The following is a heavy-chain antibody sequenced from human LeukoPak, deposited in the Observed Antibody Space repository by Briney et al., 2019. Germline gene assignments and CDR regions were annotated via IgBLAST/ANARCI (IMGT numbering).Heavy chain of an antibody. V-gene: IGHV1-69*01. Sequence: GASVKVSCKASGGTFSSYAISWVRQAPGQGLEWMGGIIPIFGTANYAQKFQGRVTITADESTSTAYMELSSLRSEDTAVYYCARRGERYFDWLAPWGQGTLVTVSS. CDR1: GGTFSSYA. CDR2: IIPIFGTA. D-gene: IGHD3-9*01. J-gene: IGHJ5*02. CDR3: ARRGERYFDWLAP.